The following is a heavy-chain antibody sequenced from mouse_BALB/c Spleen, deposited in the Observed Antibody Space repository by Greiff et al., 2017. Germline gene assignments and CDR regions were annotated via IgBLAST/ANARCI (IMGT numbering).Heavy chain of an antibody. D-gene: IGHD1-1*01. CDR3: ATPPWYGSIHYAMDY. CDR2: ILPGSGST. CDR1: GYTFSSYW. Sequence: QVQLQQSGAELMKPGASVKISCKATGYTFSSYWIEWVKQRPGHGLEWIGEILPGSGSTNYNEKFKGKATFTADTSSNTAYMQLRSLTSEDSAVYYCATPPWYGSIHYAMDYWGQGTSVTVSA. J-gene: IGHJ4*01. V-gene: IGHV1-9*01.